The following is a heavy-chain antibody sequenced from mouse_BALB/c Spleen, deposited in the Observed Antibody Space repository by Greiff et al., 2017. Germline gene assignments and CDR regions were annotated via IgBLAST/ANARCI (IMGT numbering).Heavy chain of an antibody. V-gene: IGHV14-3*02. CDR2: IDPANGNT. CDR1: GFNIKDTY. D-gene: IGHD3-1*01. J-gene: IGHJ4*01. CDR3: ARQLGLRDYAMDY. Sequence: VQLQQSGAELVKPGASVKLSCTASGFNIKDTYMHWVKQRPEQGLEWIGRIDPANGNTKYGPKFQGKATITADTSSNTAYLQLSSLTSEDTAVYYCARQLGLRDYAMDYWGQGTSVTVSS.